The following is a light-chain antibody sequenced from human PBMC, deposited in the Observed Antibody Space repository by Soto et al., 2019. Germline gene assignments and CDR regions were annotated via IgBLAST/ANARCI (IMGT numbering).Light chain of an antibody. V-gene: IGKV1-5*01. CDR3: QQYNYYPYT. J-gene: IGKJ2*01. CDR2: RAS. Sequence: DIQMSQSPSTLSASVGDRVTITCRASQSISTWLAWYHQKPGKAPKLLISRASSLESGVPSRFSGSGSGTEFSIAISSLQPDDFATYYCQQYNYYPYTFGEGTKLEIK. CDR1: QSISTW.